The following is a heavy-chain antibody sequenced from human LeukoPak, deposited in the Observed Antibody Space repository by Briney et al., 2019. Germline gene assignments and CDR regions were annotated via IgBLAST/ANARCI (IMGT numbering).Heavy chain of an antibody. CDR1: GITFSSYS. V-gene: IGHV3-48*01. J-gene: IGHJ4*02. CDR3: ATSPWGYSYGGY. D-gene: IGHD5-18*01. Sequence: PGGSLRLSCAASGITFSSYSMNWVRQAPGKGLEWVSYISSTSSTIYYADSVKGRFTISRDNAKNSLYLQMNSLRAEDTAVYYCATSPWGYSYGGYWGQGTLVTVSS. CDR2: ISSTSSTI.